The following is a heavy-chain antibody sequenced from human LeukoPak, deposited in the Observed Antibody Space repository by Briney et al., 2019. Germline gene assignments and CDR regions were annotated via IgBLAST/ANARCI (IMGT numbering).Heavy chain of an antibody. CDR1: GFSFRSYG. CDR3: ARGIRSDWHILGNDYFYYYMDV. J-gene: IGHJ6*03. V-gene: IGHV3-30*03. CDR2: ISYDGSNK. D-gene: IGHD7-27*01. Sequence: GGSLRLSCAASGFSFRSYGMHWVRQAPGKGLEWVAVISYDGSNKYYAESVKGRFTISRDNSKNTVYLQMNSLRAEDTAVYFCARGIRSDWHILGNDYFYYYMDVWGKGTTVTVSS.